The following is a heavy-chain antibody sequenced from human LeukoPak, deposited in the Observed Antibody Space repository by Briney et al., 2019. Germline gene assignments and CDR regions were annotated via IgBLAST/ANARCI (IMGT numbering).Heavy chain of an antibody. V-gene: IGHV4-4*02. CDR2: IYHSGST. Sequence: PSETLSLTCAVSGGSISSSNWWSWVRQPPGKGLEWIGEIYHSGSTNYNPSLKSRVTISVDKSKNQFSLKLSSVTAADTAVYYCARGPSVVVITPYYFDYWGQGTLVTVSS. CDR1: GGSISSSNW. D-gene: IGHD3-22*01. CDR3: ARGPSVVVITPYYFDY. J-gene: IGHJ4*02.